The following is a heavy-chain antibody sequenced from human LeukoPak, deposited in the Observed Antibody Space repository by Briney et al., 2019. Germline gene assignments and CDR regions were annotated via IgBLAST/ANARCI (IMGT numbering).Heavy chain of an antibody. D-gene: IGHD3-3*01. CDR3: ASTTIFGVASNWYFDL. CDR1: GYSISSGNW. CDR2: IYYSGST. V-gene: IGHV4-28*01. Sequence: SETLSLTCAVSGYSISSGNWWGWIRQPPGKGLEWIGYIYYSGSTYYSPSLKSRVTMSVDTSKNQLSLKLSSVTAADTAVYYCASTTIFGVASNWYFDLWGRGTLVTVSS. J-gene: IGHJ2*01.